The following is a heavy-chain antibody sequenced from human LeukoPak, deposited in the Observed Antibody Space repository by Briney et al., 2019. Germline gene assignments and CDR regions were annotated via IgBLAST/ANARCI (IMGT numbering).Heavy chain of an antibody. CDR3: ARVGSSGWYVHPTLDY. J-gene: IGHJ4*02. CDR1: GYTFTGYY. CDR2: INSNSGDT. V-gene: IGHV1-2*02. D-gene: IGHD6-19*01. Sequence: ASVKVSCKASGYTFTGYYMHWVRQAPGQGLEWMGWINSNSGDTNYAQKFQGRVTVTRDTSISTAYMELSRLRSDDTAVYYCARVGSSGWYVHPTLDYWGQGTLVTVSS.